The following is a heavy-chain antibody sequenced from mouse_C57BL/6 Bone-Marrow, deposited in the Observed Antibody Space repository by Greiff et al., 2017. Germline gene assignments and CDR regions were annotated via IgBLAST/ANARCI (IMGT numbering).Heavy chain of an antibody. CDR3: ARDYGSSYWYFDV. CDR2: IYPRDGST. V-gene: IGHV1-85*01. CDR1: GFTFPSYD. J-gene: IGHJ1*03. D-gene: IGHD1-1*01. Sequence: VKLQQSGPELVQPGASAKLSCKASGFTFPSYDINWVKQRPGQGLEWIGWIYPRDGSTKYNEKFKGKATLTVDTSSSTADMELHSLTSEDSAVYFCARDYGSSYWYFDVWGTGTTVTVSS.